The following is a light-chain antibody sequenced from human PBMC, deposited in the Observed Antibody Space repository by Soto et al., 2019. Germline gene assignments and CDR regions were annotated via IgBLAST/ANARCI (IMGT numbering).Light chain of an antibody. J-gene: IGLJ1*01. CDR2: EVS. CDR3: SSYTSSSTPYV. V-gene: IGLV2-14*01. CDR1: NSDVGSSVY. Sequence: QSALTQPASVSGSPGQSISFSCTGSNSDVGSSVYVSWYRQHPGKAPQLMLYEVSNRPSGVSNRFSGAKSGNTASLTISGLQAEDEADYYCSSYTSSSTPYVFGTGTKVTVL.